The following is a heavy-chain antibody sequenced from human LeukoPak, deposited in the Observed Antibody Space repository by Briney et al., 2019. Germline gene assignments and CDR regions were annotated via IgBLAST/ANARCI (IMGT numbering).Heavy chain of an antibody. J-gene: IGHJ4*02. CDR3: ARDSTGSYFRLGY. Sequence: GGSLRLSCAVSGFTFSSYDMNWVRQAPGKGLEWVSYISTRGSSRSYADSVKGRFTISRDNAKNSLYLQMHSLRADDTAVYYCARDSTGSYFRLGYWGEGTLVTVSS. D-gene: IGHD1-26*01. V-gene: IGHV3-48*03. CDR1: GFTFSSYD. CDR2: ISTRGSSR.